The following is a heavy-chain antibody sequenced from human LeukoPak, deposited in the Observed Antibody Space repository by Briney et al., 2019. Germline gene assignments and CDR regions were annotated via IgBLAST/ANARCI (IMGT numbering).Heavy chain of an antibody. J-gene: IGHJ4*02. V-gene: IGHV4-34*01. D-gene: IGHD6-13*01. Sequence: PSETLSLTCAVYGASFSGYYWTWIRQPPGKGLEWIGEINHSGTINYNPSLKSRVSISVDTSKKQFSLKLNSVTAVDTAVYYCARGGARGIAAAGSLDYWGQGTLVTVSS. CDR3: ARGGARGIAAAGSLDY. CDR1: GASFSGYY. CDR2: INHSGTI.